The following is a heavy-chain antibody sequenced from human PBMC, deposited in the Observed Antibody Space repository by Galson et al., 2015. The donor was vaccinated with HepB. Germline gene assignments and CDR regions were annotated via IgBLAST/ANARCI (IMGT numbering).Heavy chain of an antibody. CDR1: GGTFSSYA. V-gene: IGHV1-69*04. CDR3: ARDPFYSGSYYGHY. CDR2: IIPILGIA. D-gene: IGHD1-26*01. J-gene: IGHJ4*02. Sequence: SVKVSCKASGGTFSSYAISWVRQAPGQGLEWMGRIIPILGIANYAQKFQGRVTITADKSTSTAYMELSSLRSEDTAVYYCARDPFYSGSYYGHYWGQGTLVTVSS.